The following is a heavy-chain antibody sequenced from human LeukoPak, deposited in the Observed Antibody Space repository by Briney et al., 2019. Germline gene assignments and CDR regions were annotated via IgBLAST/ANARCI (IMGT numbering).Heavy chain of an antibody. V-gene: IGHV4-4*07. Sequence: SETLSLTCTVSGGPISSYYWSWIRQPAGKGLEWIGRIYTSGSTNYNPSLKSRVTMSVDTSKNQFSLKLSSVTAADTAVYYCAREQAVAGIFDYWGQGTLVTVSS. J-gene: IGHJ4*02. CDR3: AREQAVAGIFDY. D-gene: IGHD6-19*01. CDR2: IYTSGST. CDR1: GGPISSYY.